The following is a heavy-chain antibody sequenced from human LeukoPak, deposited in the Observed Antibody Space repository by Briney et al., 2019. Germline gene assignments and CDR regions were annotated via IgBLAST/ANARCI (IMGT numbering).Heavy chain of an antibody. CDR2: ISGSGGST. CDR1: GFTFSGYA. J-gene: IGHJ4*02. D-gene: IGHD6-13*01. CDR3: AKDGGGAAAGTRGY. Sequence: GGSLRLSCAASGFTFSGYAMSWVRQAPGKGLEWVSAISGSGGSTYYADSVKGRFTISRDNSKNTLYLQMNSLRAEDTAVCYCAKDGGGAAAGTRGYWGQGTLVTVSS. V-gene: IGHV3-23*01.